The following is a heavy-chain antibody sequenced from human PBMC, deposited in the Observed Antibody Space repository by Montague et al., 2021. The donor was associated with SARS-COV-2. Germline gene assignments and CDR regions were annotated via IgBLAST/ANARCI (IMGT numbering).Heavy chain of an antibody. J-gene: IGHJ3*02. Sequence: SETLSLTCTVSRDSISSHNYFWAWIRQPPGKGLEGIGRVDYSGLTFYNPSLESRVTISVDTSKKQFSLKVNSVTATDTAVYYCAKDGEALGWGTFDIWGQGTMVTVSS. CDR3: AKDGEALGWGTFDI. V-gene: IGHV4-39*07. D-gene: IGHD3-10*01. CDR1: RDSISSHNYF. CDR2: VDYSGLT.